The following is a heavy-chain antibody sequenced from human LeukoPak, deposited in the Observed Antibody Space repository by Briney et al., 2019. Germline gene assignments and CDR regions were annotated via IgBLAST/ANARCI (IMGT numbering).Heavy chain of an antibody. D-gene: IGHD6-19*01. V-gene: IGHV1-18*01. CDR2: ISAYNGNT. CDR3: ARGDQQEQWLARSNWFDP. J-gene: IGHJ5*02. Sequence: ASVKVSCKASGYTFTSYGISWVRQAPGQGLEWMGWISAYNGNTNYAQKLQGRVTMTTDTSTSTAYMELRSLRSEDTAVYYCARGDQQEQWLARSNWFDPWGQGTLVTVSS. CDR1: GYTFTSYG.